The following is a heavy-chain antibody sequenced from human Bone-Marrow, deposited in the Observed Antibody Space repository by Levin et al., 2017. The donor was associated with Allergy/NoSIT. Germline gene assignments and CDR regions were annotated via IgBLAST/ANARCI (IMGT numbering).Heavy chain of an antibody. Sequence: ASETLSLTCSVSGTSISNYYWSWIRQPPGKGLEWIGHIYYSGSTSYNPSLKSRVTISVDTSKNQFSLKLSSVTAADTAVYYCARMFSSSSGRVLDYWGQGTLVTVSS. D-gene: IGHD6-6*01. J-gene: IGHJ4*02. CDR2: IYYSGST. V-gene: IGHV4-59*01. CDR3: ARMFSSSSGRVLDY. CDR1: GTSISNYY.